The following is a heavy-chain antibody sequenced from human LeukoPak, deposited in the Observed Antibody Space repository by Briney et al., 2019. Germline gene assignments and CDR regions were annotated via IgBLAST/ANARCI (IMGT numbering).Heavy chain of an antibody. CDR2: ISSSSSYI. J-gene: IGHJ4*02. D-gene: IGHD2-2*01. CDR1: GFTFCSFS. V-gene: IGHV3-21*01. CDR3: ATSFSTPANY. Sequence: GGAPRISCSGSGFTFCSFSMNWGPPAPGEGVEWVSSISSSSSYIYYADSVKGRFTISRDNAKNSLYLQMNSLRAEDTAVYYCATSFSTPANYWGQGTLVTVSS.